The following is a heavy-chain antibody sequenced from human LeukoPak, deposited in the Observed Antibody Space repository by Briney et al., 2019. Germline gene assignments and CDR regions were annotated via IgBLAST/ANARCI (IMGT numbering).Heavy chain of an antibody. J-gene: IGHJ4*02. CDR3: AKDRGY. CDR2: ISGNGGTT. V-gene: IGHV3-23*01. CDR1: GFTFSSSG. Sequence: GGSLRLSCSASGFTFSSSGMHWVRQAPGKGLEWVSAISGNGGTTYYADSVKGRFTISRDNSKNTLCLQMNSLRADDTAVYYCAKDRGYWGQGTLVTVSS.